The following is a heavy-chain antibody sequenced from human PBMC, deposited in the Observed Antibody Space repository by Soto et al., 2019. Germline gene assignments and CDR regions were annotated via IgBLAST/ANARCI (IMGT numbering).Heavy chain of an antibody. D-gene: IGHD5-12*01. CDR2: MNPNSGNT. J-gene: IGHJ4*02. Sequence: VASVKVSCKASGYTFTSYDINWVRQATGQGLEWMGWMNPNSGNTGYAQKFQGRVTMTRNTSISTAYMELSSLRSEDTAVYYCARGIERSYDLGYWGQGTLVTVSS. V-gene: IGHV1-8*01. CDR3: ARGIERSYDLGY. CDR1: GYTFTSYD.